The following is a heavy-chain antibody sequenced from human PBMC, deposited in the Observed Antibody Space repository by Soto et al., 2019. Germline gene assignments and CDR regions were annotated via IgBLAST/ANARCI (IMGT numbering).Heavy chain of an antibody. J-gene: IGHJ6*02. Sequence: SVKVSCKVSGFTFSDSAVQWVRKARGQGLEWIGWIVAGSGNTNYAQKFQERVTITRDMSTSTAYMEVRSLRSEDTAVYYCAAGRTGGSYYGMDVWGQGTTVTVSS. CDR2: IVAGSGNT. V-gene: IGHV1-58*01. CDR3: AAGRTGGSYYGMDV. D-gene: IGHD2-2*01. CDR1: GFTFSDSA.